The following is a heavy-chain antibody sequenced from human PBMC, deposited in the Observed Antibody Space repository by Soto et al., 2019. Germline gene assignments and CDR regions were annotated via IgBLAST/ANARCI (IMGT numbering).Heavy chain of an antibody. CDR1: GFTFDDYA. J-gene: IGHJ4*02. CDR3: AKAVAAHFGDY. D-gene: IGHD6-19*01. V-gene: IGHV3-9*01. Sequence: EVQLVESGGGLVQPGRSLRLSCAASGFTFDDYAMHWVRQAPGKGLEWVSGISWNSGSIGYADSVKGRFTISRDNAKNSLYLQMNSLRAEDTDLYYCAKAVAAHFGDYWGQGTLVTVSS. CDR2: ISWNSGSI.